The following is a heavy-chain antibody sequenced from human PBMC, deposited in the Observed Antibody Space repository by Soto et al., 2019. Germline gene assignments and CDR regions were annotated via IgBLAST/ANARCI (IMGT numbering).Heavy chain of an antibody. V-gene: IGHV3-30*18. Sequence: QVQLVESGGGVVQPGRSLRLSCAASGFTFSSYGMHWVRQAPGKGLEWVAVISYDGSNKYYADSVKGRFTISRDNSKNTLYLQMNSLRAEDTAVYYCAKDENALFPDWYFDLWGRGTLVTVSS. CDR2: ISYDGSNK. D-gene: IGHD2-21*01. J-gene: IGHJ2*01. CDR1: GFTFSSYG. CDR3: AKDENALFPDWYFDL.